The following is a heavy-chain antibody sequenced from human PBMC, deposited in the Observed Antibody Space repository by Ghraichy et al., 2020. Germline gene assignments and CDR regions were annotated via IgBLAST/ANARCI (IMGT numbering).Heavy chain of an antibody. CDR2: IYYSGST. CDR1: GGSISSYY. CDR3: ARARYGDYGYFDY. D-gene: IGHD4-17*01. V-gene: IGHV4-59*01. J-gene: IGHJ4*02. Sequence: ETLSLTCTVSGGSISSYYWSWIRQPPGKGLEWIGYIYYSGSTNYNPSLKSRVTISKDTSKNQFSLKLSSVTAADTAVYYCARARYGDYGYFDYWGQGTLVTVSS.